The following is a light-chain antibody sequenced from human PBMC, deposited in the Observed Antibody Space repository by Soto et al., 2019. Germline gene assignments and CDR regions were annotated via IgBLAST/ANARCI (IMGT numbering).Light chain of an antibody. CDR1: QAVNTR. J-gene: IGKJ1*01. CDR3: HQRQSWPRT. Sequence: EIVLPQSPATLSSFPGDRVTLSCRASQAVNTRLAWYQHKPGQAPRLLIYLTSNRAAGIPARFSGSGSGTDFTLTISAVEPEDFAVYYCHQRQSWPRTFGQGTNVDIK. CDR2: LTS. V-gene: IGKV3-11*01.